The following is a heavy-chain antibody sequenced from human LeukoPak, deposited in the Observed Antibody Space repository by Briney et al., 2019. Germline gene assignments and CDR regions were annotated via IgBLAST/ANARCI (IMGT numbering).Heavy chain of an antibody. CDR2: ISGTGGST. D-gene: IGHD6-13*01. CDR1: GFTFSSYA. Sequence: GGSLRLSCAASGFTFSSYAMSWVRQAPGKGLEWVSVISGTGGSTYYADSVKGRFTISRDNSKNTLYLQMNSLRAEDTAVYYCAKDPRLIAAAAGDYRGQGTLVTVSS. J-gene: IGHJ4*02. V-gene: IGHV3-23*01. CDR3: AKDPRLIAAAAGDY.